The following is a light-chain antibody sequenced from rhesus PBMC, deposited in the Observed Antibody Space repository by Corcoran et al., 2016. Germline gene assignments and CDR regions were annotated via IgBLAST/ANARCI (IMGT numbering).Light chain of an antibody. CDR1: QSVSSK. CDR2: GAS. Sequence: EIVMTQSPATLSLSPGETATISCRTSQSVSSKLAWYQQKPGQAPRLLIYGASSRATGIPDRYSGSGSGTDFTLTISSLEPGDFAVYYCQETSNLWTFGQGTKVEIK. V-gene: IGKV3-31*02. J-gene: IGKJ1*01. CDR3: QETSNLWT.